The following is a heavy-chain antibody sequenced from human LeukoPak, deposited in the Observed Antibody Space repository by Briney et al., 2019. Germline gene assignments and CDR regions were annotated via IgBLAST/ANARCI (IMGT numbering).Heavy chain of an antibody. CDR1: GGSISSSSYY. Sequence: KASETLSLTCTVSGGSISSSSYYWGWIRQPPGKGLEWIGSIYYSGSTYYNPSLKSRVTMSVDTSKNQFSLKLSSATAADTAVYYCARPNDAFDIWGQGTMVTVSS. CDR3: ARPNDAFDI. CDR2: IYYSGST. V-gene: IGHV4-39*01. J-gene: IGHJ3*02.